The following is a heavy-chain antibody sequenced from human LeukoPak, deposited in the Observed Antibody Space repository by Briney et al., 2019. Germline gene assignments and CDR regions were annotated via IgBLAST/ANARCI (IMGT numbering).Heavy chain of an antibody. J-gene: IGHJ4*02. CDR2: ISGYNGNT. Sequence: ASVKVSCKASGYTFTSYATNWVRQAPGQGLEWMGWISGYNGNTNYAQKLQGRVTMTIDTSTSTAYMELRSLRSDDTAVYYCARGGRYGGNTGLDYWGRGTLVTVSS. D-gene: IGHD4-23*01. V-gene: IGHV1-18*01. CDR3: ARGGRYGGNTGLDY. CDR1: GYTFTSYA.